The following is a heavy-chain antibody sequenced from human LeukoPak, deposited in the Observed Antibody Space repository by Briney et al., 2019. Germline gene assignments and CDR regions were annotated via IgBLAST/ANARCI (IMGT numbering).Heavy chain of an antibody. Sequence: GGSLRLSCAASGFTFSSYGMHWVRQAPGKGLEWVAVISYDGSNKYYADSVKGRFTISRDNSKNTLYLQMNSLRAEDTAVYYCAKRRGRAVAALYYFDYWGQGTLVTVSS. V-gene: IGHV3-30*18. CDR1: GFTFSSYG. CDR2: ISYDGSNK. J-gene: IGHJ4*02. CDR3: AKRRGRAVAALYYFDY. D-gene: IGHD6-19*01.